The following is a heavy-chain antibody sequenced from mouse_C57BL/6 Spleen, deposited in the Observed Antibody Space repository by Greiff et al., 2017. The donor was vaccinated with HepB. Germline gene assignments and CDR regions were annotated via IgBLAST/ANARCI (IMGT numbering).Heavy chain of an antibody. D-gene: IGHD1-1*01. Sequence: EVKVVESGGGLVKPGGSLKLSCAASGFTFSSYTMSWVRQTPEKRLEWVATISGGGGNTYYPDSVKGRFTISRDNAKNTLYLQMSSLRSEDTALYYCARHEVLLHYFDYWGQGTTLTVSS. J-gene: IGHJ2*01. CDR2: ISGGGGNT. V-gene: IGHV5-9*01. CDR3: ARHEVLLHYFDY. CDR1: GFTFSSYT.